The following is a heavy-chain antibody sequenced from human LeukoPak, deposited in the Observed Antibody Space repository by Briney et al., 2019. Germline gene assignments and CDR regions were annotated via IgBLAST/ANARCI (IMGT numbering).Heavy chain of an antibody. J-gene: IGHJ3*02. V-gene: IGHV1-18*01. Sequence: ASVKVSCKASGYTFTSYGISWARQAPGQGLEWMGWISAYNGNTNYAQKLQGRVTMTTDTSTSTAYMELRSLRSDDTAVYYCARDYDYVWGSYRYDAFDIWGQGTMVTVSS. CDR1: GYTFTSYG. CDR3: ARDYDYVWGSYRYDAFDI. D-gene: IGHD3-16*02. CDR2: ISAYNGNT.